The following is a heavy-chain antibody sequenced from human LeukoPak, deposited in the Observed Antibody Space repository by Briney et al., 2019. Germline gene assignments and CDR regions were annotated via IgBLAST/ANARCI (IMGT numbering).Heavy chain of an antibody. J-gene: IGHJ4*02. CDR1: GFTFSSDA. V-gene: IGHV3-30*04. CDR2: ISYDGSNK. CDR3: AKGDQPLLYGGAFDS. Sequence: GGSLRLSCVASGFTFSSDAMHWVRQTPGKGLEWVAVISYDGSNKYYADSVKGRFTLSSDNSKNTLHLQMISLRAEDTAVYYCAKGDQPLLYGGAFDSWGQGTLVTVSS. D-gene: IGHD2-2*02.